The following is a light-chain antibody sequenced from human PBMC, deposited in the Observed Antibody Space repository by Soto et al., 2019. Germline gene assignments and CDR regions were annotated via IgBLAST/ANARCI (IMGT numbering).Light chain of an antibody. V-gene: IGKV1-39*01. CDR1: QSISSY. CDR2: AAS. CDR3: QQSYSTPPT. J-gene: IGKJ1*01. Sequence: DIQMTESPSSLSASVGDRVTITCRASQSISSYLNWYHQKPWKAPKILIYAASSLQGGVPSRFSGSGSGTDFTLTISSLQPEDFATYYCQQSYSTPPTFGQGTK.